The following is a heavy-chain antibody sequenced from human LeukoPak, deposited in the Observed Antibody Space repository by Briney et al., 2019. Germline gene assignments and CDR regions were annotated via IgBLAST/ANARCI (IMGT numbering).Heavy chain of an antibody. V-gene: IGHV4-59*01. CDR1: GGSIGGYF. J-gene: IGHJ4*02. Sequence: PSETLSLTCTVSGGSIGGYFWSWLRQPPGKGLEWVGWIFYNGSTNYNSSLKSRLTMSVDASKNQFYLKLNSVTAADTAVYYCARYSSDHDGRHFEFWGQGILVTVSS. CDR2: IFYNGST. D-gene: IGHD2-21*01. CDR3: ARYSSDHDGRHFEF.